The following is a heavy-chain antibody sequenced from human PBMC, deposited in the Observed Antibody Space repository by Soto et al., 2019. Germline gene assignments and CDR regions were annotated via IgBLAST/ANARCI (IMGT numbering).Heavy chain of an antibody. Sequence: FVPLCPPYGVSCGSFIGYIWTRIRQTPGKGLQWIGQINHSGSANYSPSLKSRVTISVHTSNSQFSLELSSVTATDTAVYYCARVNGVYYYGMDVWGQGTTVTVSS. CDR2: INHSGSA. V-gene: IGHV4-34*01. D-gene: IGHD2-8*01. J-gene: IGHJ6*02. CDR1: CGSFIGYI. CDR3: ARVNGVYYYGMDV.